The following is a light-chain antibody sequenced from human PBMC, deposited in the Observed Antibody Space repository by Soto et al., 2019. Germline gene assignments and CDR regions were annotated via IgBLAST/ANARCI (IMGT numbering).Light chain of an antibody. J-gene: IGKJ2*01. V-gene: IGKV1-39*01. CDR1: QTIHNF. CDR2: AAS. CDR3: QESFSPLYT. Sequence: DIQLTQSPSSLSASVGDRVTITCRASQTIHNFLNWYQQTPGKAPKLLIYAASNLRGGVPSRFSGGGSGTDFTLTINSLPPEDFATYYCQESFSPLYTFGRGTMLDI.